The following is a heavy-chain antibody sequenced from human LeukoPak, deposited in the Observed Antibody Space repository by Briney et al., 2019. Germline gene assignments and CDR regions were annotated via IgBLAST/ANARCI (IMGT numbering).Heavy chain of an antibody. CDR3: ARGGSYFVR. CDR1: GFSFRTHE. J-gene: IGHJ4*02. CDR2: ISTSGSTI. Sequence: GGSLRLSCAASGFSFRTHEMTWVRQAPGKGLEWVSHISTSGSTINYADSVKGRFTISRDNAKNSLYLQMNSLRAEDTAVYYCARGGSYFVRWGQGTLVTVSS. V-gene: IGHV3-48*03. D-gene: IGHD3-16*01.